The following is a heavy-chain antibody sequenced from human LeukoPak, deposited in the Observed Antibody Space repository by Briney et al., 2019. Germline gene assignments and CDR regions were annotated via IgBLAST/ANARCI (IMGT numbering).Heavy chain of an antibody. CDR1: GGSISNYH. J-gene: IGHJ5*02. CDR3: ARVKYSSGSTPSWFDP. CDR2: IEYSGGT. D-gene: IGHD3-10*01. V-gene: IGHV4-59*08. Sequence: SETHPLTCTVYGGSISNYHWCWLRQPPGTGLEWIGYIEYSGGTTYNSSLKSRVTISVDTSKNQFSLKLSSVTAADTAVYYCARVKYSSGSTPSWFDPWGQGTLVAVSS.